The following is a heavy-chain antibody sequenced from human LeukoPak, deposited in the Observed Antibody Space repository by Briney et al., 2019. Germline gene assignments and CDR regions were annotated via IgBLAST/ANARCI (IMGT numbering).Heavy chain of an antibody. J-gene: IGHJ5*02. Sequence: GESLKISCKGSGYSFTSYWIAWVRQMPGKGLEWMGIIYSPSFQGQVTISADKSISTAYLQWSSLKASDTAMYYCARHAIVGATTSWLDPWGQGTLVTVSS. V-gene: IGHV5-51*01. D-gene: IGHD1-26*01. CDR3: ARHAIVGATTSWLDP. CDR2: IY. CDR1: GYSFTSYW.